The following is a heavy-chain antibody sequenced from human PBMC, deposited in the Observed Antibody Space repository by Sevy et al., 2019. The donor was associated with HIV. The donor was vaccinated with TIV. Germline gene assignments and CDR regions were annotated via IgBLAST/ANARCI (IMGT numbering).Heavy chain of an antibody. CDR2: ISWNSRNI. CDR1: GFVFNDHA. CDR3: AKDINRGCDGVNCYSYYYYFYGLDV. J-gene: IGHJ6*02. V-gene: IGHV3-9*01. D-gene: IGHD2-21*01. Sequence: SLKISCAASGFVFNDHAMHWVRVVPGKGLEWVSGISWNSRNIGYAVSVKGRFTIYRDNTRHSVYLEMHSLRPEDTALYYCAKDINRGCDGVNCYSYYYYFYGLDVWGQGTTVTVSS.